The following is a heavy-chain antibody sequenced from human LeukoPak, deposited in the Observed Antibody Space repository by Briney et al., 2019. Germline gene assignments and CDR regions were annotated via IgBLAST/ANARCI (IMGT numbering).Heavy chain of an antibody. D-gene: IGHD3-10*01. J-gene: IGHJ6*03. V-gene: IGHV3-48*03. CDR1: GFTFSSYE. Sequence: GGSLRLSCAASGFTFSSYEMNWVRQAPGKGLEWVSYISSSGSTIYYADSVKGRFTISRDNAKNSLYLQMNSLRAEDTAVYYCARDYYGSGSYYKPSKRYYYYYTDVWGKGTTVTISS. CDR3: ARDYYGSGSYYKPSKRYYYYYTDV. CDR2: ISSSGSTI.